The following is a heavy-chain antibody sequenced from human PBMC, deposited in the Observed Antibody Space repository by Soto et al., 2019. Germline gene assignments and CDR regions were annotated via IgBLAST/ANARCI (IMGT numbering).Heavy chain of an antibody. J-gene: IGHJ6*02. CDR1: GFTFSSYG. D-gene: IGHD2-2*01. CDR3: VREGYCSSSSCYSGLYYGMDV. V-gene: IGHV3-33*01. Sequence: VGSLRLSCTVSGFTFSSYGMHWVRQAPGKGLEWVAVTWYGGGNKYYSDSVKGRFTISRDNSKNTLYLQMNSLRAEDTAVYYCVREGYCSSSSCYSGLYYGMDVWGQGTTVTVSS. CDR2: TWYGGGNK.